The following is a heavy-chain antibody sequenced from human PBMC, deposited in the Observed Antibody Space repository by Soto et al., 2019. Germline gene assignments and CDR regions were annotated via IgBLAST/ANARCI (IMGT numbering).Heavy chain of an antibody. CDR2: TYYRSKWYN. Sequence: QVQLQQSGPGLVKPSQTLSLTCAISGDSVSSNSAAWNWIRQSPSRGLEWLGRTYYRSKWYNDYAVAVKSRITLNTDTSKNQFSLQLNSVTPEDTAVYYCAQAAGYISTWFFDYWGQGALVTVSS. CDR1: GDSVSSNSAA. V-gene: IGHV6-1*01. D-gene: IGHD6-13*01. J-gene: IGHJ4*02. CDR3: AQAAGYISTWFFDY.